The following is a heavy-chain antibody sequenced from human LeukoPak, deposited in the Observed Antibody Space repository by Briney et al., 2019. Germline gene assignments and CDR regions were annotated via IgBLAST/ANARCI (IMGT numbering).Heavy chain of an antibody. D-gene: IGHD2-2*01. CDR2: INRSGGYI. CDR1: GFTFSSYS. CDR3: ARGRSRSGSTSEAHFDS. V-gene: IGHV3-21*01. Sequence: PGGSLRLSCAASGFTFSSYSMNWVRQAPGKGLEWVSSINRSGGYIYYADSVKGRFTISRDNAKNSLYLQMNSLRVEDTAVYYCARGRSRSGSTSEAHFDSWGQGTLVTVSS. J-gene: IGHJ4*02.